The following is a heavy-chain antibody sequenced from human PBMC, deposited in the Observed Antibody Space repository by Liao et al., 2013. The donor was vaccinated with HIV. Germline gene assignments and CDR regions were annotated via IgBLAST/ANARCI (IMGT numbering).Heavy chain of an antibody. D-gene: IGHD5-12*01. CDR2: IYYSRTT. Sequence: QVQLQESGPGLVKPSETLSLTCSVSGGSIGSFYWSWIRQPPGKGLEWIGYIYYSRTTNYNPSLKSRVTISVDTSKNQFSLKLSSVTAADTAVYYCARYSGYERGYYYYYMDVWGKGTTVTVSS. CDR3: ARYSGYERGYYYYYMDV. CDR1: GGSIGSFY. J-gene: IGHJ6*03. V-gene: IGHV4-59*08.